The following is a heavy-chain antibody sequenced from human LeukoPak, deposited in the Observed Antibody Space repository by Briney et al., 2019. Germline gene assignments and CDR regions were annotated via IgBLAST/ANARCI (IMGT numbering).Heavy chain of an antibody. CDR2: INPSGGST. Sequence: ASVKVSCKASGYTFTSYYMHWVRQAPGQGLEWMGIINPSGGSTSYAQKFQGRVTMTRDTSTSTVYMELSSLRSDDTAVYYCARALTTYYYDSSPHFDYWGQGTLVTVSS. CDR1: GYTFTSYY. CDR3: ARALTTYYYDSSPHFDY. D-gene: IGHD3-22*01. V-gene: IGHV1-46*01. J-gene: IGHJ4*02.